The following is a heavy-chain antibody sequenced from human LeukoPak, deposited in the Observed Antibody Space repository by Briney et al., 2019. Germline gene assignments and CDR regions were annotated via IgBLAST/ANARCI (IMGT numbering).Heavy chain of an antibody. V-gene: IGHV4-39*01. D-gene: IGHD6-19*01. CDR1: GGSISSSSYY. Sequence: PSETLSLTCTVSGGSISSSSYYWGWIRQPPGKGLEWIGSIYYSGSTYCNPSLKSRVTISVETSKNQVSLKLSSVTAADTAVYYCARQGAGGRAFDIWGQGTMVTVSS. CDR3: ARQGAGGRAFDI. J-gene: IGHJ3*02. CDR2: IYYSGST.